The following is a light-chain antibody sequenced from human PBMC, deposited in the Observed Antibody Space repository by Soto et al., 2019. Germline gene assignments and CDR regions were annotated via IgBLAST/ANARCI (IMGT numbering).Light chain of an antibody. Sequence: EIVLTQSPGTLSLSPGERATLSCRASQSVSTTYLAWYQQKPGQAPRLLIYGASSRATGIPDRFSGSGSGTDFTLTISRLEPEDFAVYYCQQYGRSPWTFGQGTKVAIK. CDR2: GAS. V-gene: IGKV3-20*01. CDR3: QQYGRSPWT. J-gene: IGKJ1*01. CDR1: QSVSTTY.